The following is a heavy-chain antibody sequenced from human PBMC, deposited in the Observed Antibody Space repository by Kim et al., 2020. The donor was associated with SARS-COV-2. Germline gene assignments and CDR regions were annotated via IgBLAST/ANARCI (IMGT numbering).Heavy chain of an antibody. Sequence: AGTGKGQVTITRDNSKNTQNRQMNSMRAEDTAVYYCARDLLVGATSYGMDVWGQGTTVTVSS. D-gene: IGHD1-26*01. CDR3: ARDLLVGATSYGMDV. J-gene: IGHJ6*02. V-gene: IGHV3-30*07.